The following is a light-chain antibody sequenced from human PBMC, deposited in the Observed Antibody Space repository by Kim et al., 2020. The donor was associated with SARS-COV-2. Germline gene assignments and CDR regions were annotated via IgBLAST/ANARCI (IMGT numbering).Light chain of an antibody. J-gene: IGKJ1*01. V-gene: IGKV1-5*03. Sequence: SASVGDRVTITGRASQTISSRLAWYQKKPGKAPNLLIYKASSLESGVPSRFSGSGSGTEFTLTITSLQPDDSATYYCQQYNGYSTFGQGTKVDIK. CDR2: KAS. CDR1: QTISSR. CDR3: QQYNGYST.